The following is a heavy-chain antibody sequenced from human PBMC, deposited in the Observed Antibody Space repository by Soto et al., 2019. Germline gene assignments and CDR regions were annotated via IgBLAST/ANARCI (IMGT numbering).Heavy chain of an antibody. CDR2: IKAGNGNT. CDR3: ASIVHNPVFDWSQIAYCYYGMVV. J-gene: IGHJ6*02. CDR1: GYTFTSYA. Sequence: ASVKVSCKASGYTFTSYAMHWVRQAPGQRLEWMGWIKAGNGNTKYSQKFQGRVTITRDTSASTAYMELSSLRSEDTSVYYFASIVHNPVFDWSQIAYCYYGMVVWGQGTTFTVSS. V-gene: IGHV1-3*01. D-gene: IGHD3-9*01.